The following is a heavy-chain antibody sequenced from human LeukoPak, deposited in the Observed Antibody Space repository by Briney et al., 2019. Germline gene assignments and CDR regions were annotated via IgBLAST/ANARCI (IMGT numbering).Heavy chain of an antibody. Sequence: PGGSLRLSCVASGFTFSRYWLSWVRQAPGKGLEWVAVISYDGSNKYYADSVKGRFTISRDNSKNTLYLQMNTLRAEDTAVYYCARSEQQLVFWSLDYWGQGTLVTVSS. CDR3: ARSEQQLVFWSLDY. J-gene: IGHJ4*02. CDR1: GFTFSRYW. CDR2: ISYDGSNK. D-gene: IGHD6-13*01. V-gene: IGHV3-30-3*01.